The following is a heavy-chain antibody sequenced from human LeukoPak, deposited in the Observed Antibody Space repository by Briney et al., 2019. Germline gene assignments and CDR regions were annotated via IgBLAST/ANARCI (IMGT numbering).Heavy chain of an antibody. D-gene: IGHD4-17*01. CDR2: IWYDGSNK. Sequence: PGGSLRLSCAASGFTFSSYGMHWVRQAPGKGLEWVAVIWYDGSNKYYADSVKGRFIVSRDNSRNTLYLQMNSLRAEDTAVYYCAKDRGDNGDRLRFDPWGQGTLVTVSS. J-gene: IGHJ5*02. CDR1: GFTFSSYG. CDR3: AKDRGDNGDRLRFDP. V-gene: IGHV3-33*03.